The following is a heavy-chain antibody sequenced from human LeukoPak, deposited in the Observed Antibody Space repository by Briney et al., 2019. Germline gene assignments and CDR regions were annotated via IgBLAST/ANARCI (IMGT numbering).Heavy chain of an antibody. CDR1: GGSLSSSNR. D-gene: IGHD6-19*01. Sequence: SETLSLTCAVSGGSLSSSNRWSWVRQPPGKGLDGMGEIYHSGSTNRNPSPKRRDTISGDKSQNPFSLKLRSVTCPDTGVYYCVRIAVDIGYWGKGTVVTVSS. CDR2: IYHSGST. J-gene: IGHJ4*02. V-gene: IGHV4-4*02. CDR3: VRIAVDIGY.